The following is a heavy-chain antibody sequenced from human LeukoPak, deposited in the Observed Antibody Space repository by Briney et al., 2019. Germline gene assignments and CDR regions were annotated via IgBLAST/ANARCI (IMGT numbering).Heavy chain of an antibody. CDR1: GYSFTSYW. D-gene: IGHD6-19*01. V-gene: IGHV5-51*07. J-gene: IGHJ3*02. Sequence: GESLKISCKGSGYSFTSYWIGWVHQMPGKGLEWMGIIHPGDSDTRYSPSFQGRVTISADKSISTAYLQWSSLKASDTAMYYCARRQSPGIAVAGSAFDIWGQGTMVTVSS. CDR3: ARRQSPGIAVAGSAFDI. CDR2: IHPGDSDT.